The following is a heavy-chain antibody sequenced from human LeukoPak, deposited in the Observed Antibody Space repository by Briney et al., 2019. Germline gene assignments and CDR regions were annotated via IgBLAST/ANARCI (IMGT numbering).Heavy chain of an antibody. V-gene: IGHV1-58*02. D-gene: IGHD2-21*02. CDR1: GFTSTSSA. CDR2: IVVGSGNT. J-gene: IGHJ4*02. CDR3: AADHDPAYCGGDCLTN. Sequence: ASVKVSCKASGFTSTSSAMQWVRLARGQRLEWIGWIVVGSGNTNYAQKFQERVTITRDMSTSTAYMELSSLRSEDTAVYYCAADHDPAYCGGDCLTNWGQGTLVTVSS.